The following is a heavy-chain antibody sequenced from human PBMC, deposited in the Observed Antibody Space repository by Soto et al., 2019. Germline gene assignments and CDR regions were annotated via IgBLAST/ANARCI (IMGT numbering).Heavy chain of an antibody. V-gene: IGHV3-33*01. Sequence: QVRLVESGGGVVQPGRSLRLSCAASGFTFSAYHINWVRQSPGKGLEWVAVIWYDGTNKFYADSVKGRFTISRDSANNTGYLKMCSLRAEETAVYCCARDRGLAVNDEWGYFDPWGQGTLVIVSS. CDR1: GFTFSAYH. D-gene: IGHD6-19*01. CDR2: IWYDGTNK. J-gene: IGHJ5*02. CDR3: ARDRGLAVNDEWGYFDP.